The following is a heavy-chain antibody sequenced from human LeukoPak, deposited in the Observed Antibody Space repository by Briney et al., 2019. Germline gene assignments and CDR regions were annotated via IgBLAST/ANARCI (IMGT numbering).Heavy chain of an antibody. V-gene: IGHV3-7*01. CDR2: INHNGNVN. Sequence: PGGSLRLSCAASGFTFSSYWMNWARQAPGKGLEWVASINHNGNVNYYVDSVKGRFTISRDNAKNSLYLQMNSLRDEDTAVYYCARDSAFDIWGQGTMVTVSS. CDR1: GFTFSSYW. J-gene: IGHJ3*02. CDR3: ARDSAFDI.